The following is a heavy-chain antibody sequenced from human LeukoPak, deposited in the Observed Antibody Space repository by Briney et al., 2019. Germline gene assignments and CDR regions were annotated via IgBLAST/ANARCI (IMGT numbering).Heavy chain of an antibody. Sequence: PSETLSLTCTVSGGSISSYYWSWIRQPPGKGLEWIGYIYYSGSTNYNPSLKSRVTISVDTSKNQFSLKLSSVTAADTAVYYCARYRVGIAVAAGFDPWGQGTLVTVSS. CDR3: ARYRVGIAVAAGFDP. CDR1: GGSISSYY. J-gene: IGHJ5*02. CDR2: IYYSGST. D-gene: IGHD6-19*01. V-gene: IGHV4-59*01.